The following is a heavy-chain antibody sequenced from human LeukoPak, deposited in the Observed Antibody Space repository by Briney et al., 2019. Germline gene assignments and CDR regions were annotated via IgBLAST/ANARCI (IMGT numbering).Heavy chain of an antibody. V-gene: IGHV3-33*01. Sequence: GGSLILSCAASGFTFSRYGMHWVRQAPGKGLEWVAVIWYDGSNEYYADSVKGRFTIFRDNSKNTLHLQMNSLRAEDTAVYYCARPLVGDALDYWGQGTLVTVSS. D-gene: IGHD1-26*01. CDR1: GFTFSRYG. CDR3: ARPLVGDALDY. CDR2: IWYDGSNE. J-gene: IGHJ4*02.